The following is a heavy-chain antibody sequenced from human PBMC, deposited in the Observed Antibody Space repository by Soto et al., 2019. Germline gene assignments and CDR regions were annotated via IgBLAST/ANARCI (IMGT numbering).Heavy chain of an antibody. V-gene: IGHV4-39*01. CDR3: VRGGKYRLQETYYFDY. D-gene: IGHD4-4*01. Sequence: QLQLQESGPGLVKPSETLSLSCSVSGDSTSNSNYYWGWIRQPPGRGLEWVGSIDYYGNTYYNPSVKSRVSVSVDTSKGQFSGRLTSVTAADTAVYYCVRGGKYRLQETYYFDYWGQGALVTVSS. CDR2: IDYYGNT. J-gene: IGHJ4*02. CDR1: GDSTSNSNYY.